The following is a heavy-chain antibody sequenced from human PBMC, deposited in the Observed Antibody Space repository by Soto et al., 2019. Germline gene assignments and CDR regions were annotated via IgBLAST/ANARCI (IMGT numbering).Heavy chain of an antibody. V-gene: IGHV1-8*01. CDR2: MNPNSGNT. D-gene: IGHD1-26*01. J-gene: IGHJ6*02. CDR1: GYTFTSYD. CDR3: ARGEEWELRDYYYGMDV. Sequence: ASVKVSCKASGYTFTSYDINWVRQATGQGLEWMGWMNPNSGNTGYAQKFQGRVTMTRNTSISTAYMELSSLRSEDTAVYYCARGEEWELRDYYYGMDVWGQGTTVTVSS.